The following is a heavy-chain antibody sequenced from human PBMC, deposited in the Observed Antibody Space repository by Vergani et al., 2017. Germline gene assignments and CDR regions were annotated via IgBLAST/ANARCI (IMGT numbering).Heavy chain of an antibody. CDR1: GFTFNHYG. CDR3: ARDLRLLYNRFDP. D-gene: IGHD1-14*01. J-gene: IGHJ5*02. CDR2: TWYDGNNK. Sequence: QVHFFYSGPCVVQPVISLRLSCAASGFTFNHYGMHWVRQAPGKGLELVAVTWYDGNNKQYADSVKGRFTISIDNSKRTMYLQMNSLRDEDTGVYYCARDLRLLYNRFDPWVQGTLVTVSS. V-gene: IGHV3-33*01.